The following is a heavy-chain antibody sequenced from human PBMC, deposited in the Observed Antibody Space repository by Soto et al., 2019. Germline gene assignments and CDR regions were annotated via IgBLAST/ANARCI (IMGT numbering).Heavy chain of an antibody. CDR3: ARDPSGSYFPAAFDY. V-gene: IGHV4-61*01. J-gene: IGHJ4*02. CDR1: GASVSSGNHY. Sequence: PSETLSLTCTVSGASVSSGNHYWSWIRQPPGKGLEYIGYIYHNGITNYNPSLKSRVTISADTSRNQFSLKVSSMTAADTAVYYCARDPSGSYFPAAFDYWGQGTLVTVSS. D-gene: IGHD1-26*01. CDR2: IYHNGIT.